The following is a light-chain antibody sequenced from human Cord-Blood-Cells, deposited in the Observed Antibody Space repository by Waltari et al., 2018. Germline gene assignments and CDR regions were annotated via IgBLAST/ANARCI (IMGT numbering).Light chain of an antibody. CDR1: QSVSSN. J-gene: IGKJ2*01. V-gene: IGKV3-15*01. CDR2: GAS. CDR3: QQYNNWPPTT. Sequence: EIVMTQSPATLSVSPGERATLSCRASQSVSSNLAWYQQKPGQAPRLLIYGASTRATGIPARVSGSGSGTEFILTISSLQSEDFAVYYCQQYNNWPPTTFGQGTKLEIK.